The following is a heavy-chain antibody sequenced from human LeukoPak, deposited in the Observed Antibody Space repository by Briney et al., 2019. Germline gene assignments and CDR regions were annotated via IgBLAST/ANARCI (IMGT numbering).Heavy chain of an antibody. CDR1: GGTFSSYA. D-gene: IGHD3-3*01. CDR3: ARTGPILAYYYYYYMDV. J-gene: IGHJ6*03. V-gene: IGHV1-69*13. CDR2: IIPIFGTA. Sequence: GASVKVSCKASGGTFSSYAISWVRQAPGQGLEWMGGIIPIFGTANYAQKFQGRVTITADESASTAYMELSSLRSEDTAVYYCARTGPILAYYYYYYMDVWGKGTTVTISS.